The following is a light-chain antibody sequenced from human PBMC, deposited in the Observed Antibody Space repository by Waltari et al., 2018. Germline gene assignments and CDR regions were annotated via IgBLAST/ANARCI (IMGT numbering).Light chain of an antibody. V-gene: IGKV1-5*03. J-gene: IGKJ1*01. CDR1: QNTSSS. CDR2: KAS. Sequence: DIQMTQSPSTRSASVEDRLPTTCRASQNTSSSLAWYQQKPGKAPKLLIYKASNLESGVPARFSGSGSGTEFTLTISSLQPDDFATYYCQQYNSYSRAFGQGTKVEIK. CDR3: QQYNSYSRA.